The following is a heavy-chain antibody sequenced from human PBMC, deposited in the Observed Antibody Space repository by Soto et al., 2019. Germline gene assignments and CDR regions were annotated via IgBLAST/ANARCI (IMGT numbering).Heavy chain of an antibody. Sequence: QITLKESGPTLVKPTQTLTLTCTFSGFSLSTHTVGVAWIRQPPGKALEWLALIYWDEDKRYSPSLKSRLTITQDTSKNQVVLTMTNMDPVDTATYYCAHIVPSDYRGYNFEFWGQGILVTVSS. J-gene: IGHJ4*02. V-gene: IGHV2-5*02. CDR1: GFSLSTHTVG. CDR3: AHIVPSDYRGYNFEF. D-gene: IGHD5-12*01. CDR2: IYWDEDK.